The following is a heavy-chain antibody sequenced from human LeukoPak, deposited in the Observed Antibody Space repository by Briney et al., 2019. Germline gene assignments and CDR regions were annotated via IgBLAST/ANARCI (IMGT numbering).Heavy chain of an antibody. Sequence: SETLSLTCAVYGGSFSGYYWSWIRQPPGKGLEWIGEINHSGSTNYNPSLKSRVTISVDTSKNQFSLKLSSVTAADTAVYYCARFSVAAAFDIWGQGTMVTVSS. V-gene: IGHV4-34*01. J-gene: IGHJ3*02. D-gene: IGHD6-19*01. CDR1: GGSFSGYY. CDR2: INHSGST. CDR3: ARFSVAAAFDI.